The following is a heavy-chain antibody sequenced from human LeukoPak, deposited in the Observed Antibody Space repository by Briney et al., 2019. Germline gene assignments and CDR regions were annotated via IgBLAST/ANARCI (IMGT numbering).Heavy chain of an antibody. CDR2: TYYRGST. CDR3: ARDRSSSGWEPFDP. D-gene: IGHD3-22*01. J-gene: IGHJ5*02. Sequence: PSETLSLTCTVSGGSIGSYYWSCIRQPPGKGLEWIGSTYYRGSTNYPPSFKSRVTISVDTSKNQFSPKLSSVTAADTAVYYCARDRSSSGWEPFDPWGQGILVTVSS. CDR1: GGSIGSYY. V-gene: IGHV4-59*01.